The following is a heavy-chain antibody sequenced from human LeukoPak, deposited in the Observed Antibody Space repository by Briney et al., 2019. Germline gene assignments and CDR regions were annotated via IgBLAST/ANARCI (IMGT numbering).Heavy chain of an antibody. V-gene: IGHV3-7*01. CDR1: GFSNDW. CDR3: AREIRDAAVSN. J-gene: IGHJ4*02. D-gene: IGHD6-13*01. Sequence: GGSLRLSCTMSGFSNDWMAWVRQAPEKGLEWVATINQDGSQKYYVDSMKGRFTISRDNAKNSLYLQLTSLRADDTAVYYCAREIRDAAVSNWGQGTLVTVSS. CDR2: INQDGSQK.